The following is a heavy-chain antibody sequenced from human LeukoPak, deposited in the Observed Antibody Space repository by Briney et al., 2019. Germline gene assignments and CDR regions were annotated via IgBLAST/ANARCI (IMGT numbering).Heavy chain of an antibody. J-gene: IGHJ4*02. CDR3: VAEEYGTGSYYKSAF. D-gene: IGHD3-10*01. V-gene: IGHV4-39*01. Sequence: SETLSLTCTVSGGSISSSRHSWGWIRQPPGKGLEWIGTISYSGSTYYNPSLKSRVTISVDTSQNQFSLRLTSVTAADTAVYYCVAEEYGTGSYYKSAFWGKGALVTVSS. CDR2: ISYSGST. CDR1: GGSISSSRHS.